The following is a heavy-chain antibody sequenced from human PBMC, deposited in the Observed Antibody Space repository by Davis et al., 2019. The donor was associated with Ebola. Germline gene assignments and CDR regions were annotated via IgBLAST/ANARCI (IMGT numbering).Heavy chain of an antibody. CDR1: GGTFSSYA. Sequence: SVKVSCKASGGTFSSYAISWVRQAPGQGLEWMGGIIPIFGTANYAQKFQGRVTITADKSTSTAYMELSSLRSEDTAVYYCARGGSSSWYGYYYGMDVWGQGTTVTVSS. D-gene: IGHD6-13*01. J-gene: IGHJ6*02. CDR3: ARGGSSSWYGYYYGMDV. V-gene: IGHV1-69*06. CDR2: IIPIFGTA.